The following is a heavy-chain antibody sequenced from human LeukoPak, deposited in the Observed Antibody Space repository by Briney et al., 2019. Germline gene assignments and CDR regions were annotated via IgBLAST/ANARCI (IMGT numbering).Heavy chain of an antibody. V-gene: IGHV1-2*02. CDR1: GYTFTGYY. D-gene: IGHD5-12*01. J-gene: IGHJ6*03. CDR3: AGVARNYYYMDV. Sequence: ASVKVSCKASGYTFTGYYMHWVRQAPGQGLEWMGWINPNSGGINYAQKFQGRVTMTRDTSISTAYMELSRLRSDDTAVYYCAGVARNYYYMDVWGKGTTVTVSS. CDR2: INPNSGGI.